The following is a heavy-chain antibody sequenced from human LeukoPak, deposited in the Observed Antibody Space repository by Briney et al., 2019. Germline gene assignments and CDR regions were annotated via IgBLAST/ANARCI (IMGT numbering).Heavy chain of an antibody. Sequence: GGSLRLSCAASGFTFSSYGMHWVRQAPGKGLEWVAVIWYDGSNKYYADSVKGRFTISRDNSKNTLYLQMNSLRAEDTAVYYCAKDISSICSSGSCPGDAFDIWGQGTMVTVSS. V-gene: IGHV3-33*06. J-gene: IGHJ3*02. D-gene: IGHD2-15*01. CDR1: GFTFSSYG. CDR3: AKDISSICSSGSCPGDAFDI. CDR2: IWYDGSNK.